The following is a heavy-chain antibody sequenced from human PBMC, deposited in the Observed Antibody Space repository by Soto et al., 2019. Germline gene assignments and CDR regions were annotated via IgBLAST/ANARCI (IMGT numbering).Heavy chain of an antibody. V-gene: IGHV1-18*01. CDR1: GYTFTSYG. CDR3: ARKGTGAPVDY. D-gene: IGHD1-1*01. Sequence: QVQLVQSGAEVKKPGASVKVSCKASGYTFTSYGISWVRQAPGQGLEWVGGISAYNGNTHYAQKLQGRVTITTDTSTTTAYMELMSLRADDTAVYYCARKGTGAPVDYWGQATLVTVSS. CDR2: ISAYNGNT. J-gene: IGHJ4*02.